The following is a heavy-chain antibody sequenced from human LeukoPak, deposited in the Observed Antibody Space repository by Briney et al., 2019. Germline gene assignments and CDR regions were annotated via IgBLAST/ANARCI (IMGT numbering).Heavy chain of an antibody. CDR2: ISSSSSYI. Sequence: PGGSLRLSCAASGFTFSSYSMNWVRQAPGKGLEWVSSISSSSSYIYYADSVKGRFTISRDNAKNSLYLQMNSLRAGDTAVYYCASRRYYYDSSGYYSEVDYYYYGMDVWGQGTTVTVSS. D-gene: IGHD3-22*01. CDR1: GFTFSSYS. J-gene: IGHJ6*02. V-gene: IGHV3-21*01. CDR3: ASRRYYYDSSGYYSEVDYYYYGMDV.